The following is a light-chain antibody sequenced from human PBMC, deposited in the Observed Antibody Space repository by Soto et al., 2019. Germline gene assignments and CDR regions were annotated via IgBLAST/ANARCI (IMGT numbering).Light chain of an antibody. J-gene: IGLJ1*01. V-gene: IGLV3-10*01. CDR2: EDS. CDR3: YSTDSSGNHQGV. Sequence: SYELTQPPSVSVSPGQTARITCSGAALPKKYAYWYQQKSGQAPVLVIYEDSKRPSGIPERFSGSSSGTMATLTISGAQVEDEADYYCYSTDSSGNHQGVFGTGTKLTVL. CDR1: ALPKKY.